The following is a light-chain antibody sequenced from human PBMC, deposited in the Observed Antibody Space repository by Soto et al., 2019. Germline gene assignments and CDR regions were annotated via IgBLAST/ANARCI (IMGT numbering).Light chain of an antibody. J-gene: IGKJ4*01. CDR1: HGISNY. Sequence: DIQMTQSPSSLSASVGDRVTITCRASHGISNYLAWYQQKPGKVPKLLIYAASTLQSGVPSRFSGSGSGTDFTLTISSLQPEDVATYYCQKYNSAPLIFGGGPRWIS. V-gene: IGKV1-27*01. CDR2: AAS. CDR3: QKYNSAPLI.